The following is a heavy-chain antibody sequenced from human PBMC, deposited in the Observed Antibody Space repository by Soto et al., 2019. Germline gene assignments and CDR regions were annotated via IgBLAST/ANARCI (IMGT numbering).Heavy chain of an antibody. J-gene: IGHJ4*02. CDR3: AVDLAYCGGDCY. V-gene: IGHV3-30-3*01. D-gene: IGHD2-21*02. CDR2: ISYDGSNK. Sequence: ESGGGVVQPGRSLRLSCAASGFTFSSYAMPWVRQAPGKGLEWVAVISYDGSNKYYADSVKGRFTISRDNSKNTLYLQMNSLRAEDTAVYYCAVDLAYCGGDCYWGQGTLVTVSS. CDR1: GFTFSSYA.